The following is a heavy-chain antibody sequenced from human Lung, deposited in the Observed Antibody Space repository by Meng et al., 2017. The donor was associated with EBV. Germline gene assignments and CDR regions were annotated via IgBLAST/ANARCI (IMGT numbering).Heavy chain of an antibody. V-gene: IGHV4-30-2*01. J-gene: IGHJ4*02. CDR1: IGLISSGGYS. D-gene: IGHD5-18*01. Sequence: HLQLLDSGSGLVNPPQTLSLTCAWSIGLISSGGYSWSWIRQPPGKGLEWIGYIYHSGSTYYNPSLKSRVTISVDRSKNQFSLKLSSVTAADTAVYYCARGVSDTAMVPYYFDYWGQGTLVTVSS. CDR3: ARGVSDTAMVPYYFDY. CDR2: IYHSGST.